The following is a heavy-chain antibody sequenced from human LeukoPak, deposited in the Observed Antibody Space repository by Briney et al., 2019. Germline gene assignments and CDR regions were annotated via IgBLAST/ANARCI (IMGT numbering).Heavy chain of an antibody. Sequence: HPGGSLRLSCAASGFTFSSYAMSWVRQAPGKGLEWVSAISGSGGSTYYSDSVKGRFTISRDNSKNTLYLQMSSLRAEDTAVYYCALTGSDSSGYYYVSDAFDIWGQGTMVTVSS. CDR2: ISGSGGST. V-gene: IGHV3-23*01. D-gene: IGHD3-22*01. CDR1: GFTFSSYA. CDR3: ALTGSDSSGYYYVSDAFDI. J-gene: IGHJ3*02.